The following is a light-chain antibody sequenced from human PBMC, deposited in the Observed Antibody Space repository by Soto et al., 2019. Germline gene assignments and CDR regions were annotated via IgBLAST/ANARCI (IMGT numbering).Light chain of an antibody. CDR2: DVN. CDR1: STDVGVYNY. V-gene: IGLV2-11*01. Sequence: QSVLTQPRSVSGSPGQSVTISYTGTSTDVGVYNYVSWYQRHPGKAPKLLVYDVNKRPSGVPDRFFASKSGNTASLIISGLQAEDEADYFCCSYAGYDVIFGGGTK. CDR3: CSYAGYDVI. J-gene: IGLJ2*01.